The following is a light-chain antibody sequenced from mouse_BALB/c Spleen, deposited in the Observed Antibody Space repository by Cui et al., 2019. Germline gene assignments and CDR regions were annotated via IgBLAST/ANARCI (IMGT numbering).Light chain of an antibody. J-gene: IGKJ5*01. Sequence: QIVLTHSPALMSASPGEKVTTTCSASSSVSYMYWYQQKPRSSPKPWIYLTSNLASGVPARFSGSGSGTSYSLTISSMESEDAANYYCQQWSSNPLTFGAGTKLELK. CDR1: SSVSY. CDR2: LTS. CDR3: QQWSSNPLT. V-gene: IGKV4-68*01.